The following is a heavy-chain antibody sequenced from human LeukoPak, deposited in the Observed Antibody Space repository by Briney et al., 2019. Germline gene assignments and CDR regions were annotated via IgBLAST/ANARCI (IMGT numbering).Heavy chain of an antibody. J-gene: IGHJ6*03. Sequence: PSETLSLTCTVSGGSISSYYWSWIRQPAGKGLEWIGRIYTSGSTNYNPSLKSRVTMSVDTSKNQFSLKLSSVTAADTAVYYCAREANTSEAVRLSGTQLWFYDYYYYMDVWGKGTTVTVSS. CDR3: AREANTSEAVRLSGTQLWFYDYYYYMDV. D-gene: IGHD5-18*01. V-gene: IGHV4-4*07. CDR2: IYTSGST. CDR1: GGSISSYY.